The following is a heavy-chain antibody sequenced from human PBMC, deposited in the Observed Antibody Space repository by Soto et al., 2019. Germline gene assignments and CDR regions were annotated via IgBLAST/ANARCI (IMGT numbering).Heavy chain of an antibody. CDR3: ARDVLLWFGEPHAFDI. Sequence: PGGSLRLSCAASGFTFSSYWRSWVLQAPGKGLEWVANIKQDGSEKYYVDSVKGRFTISRDNAKNSLYLQMNSLRAEDTAVYYCARDVLLWFGEPHAFDISGQGTMVTVSS. J-gene: IGHJ3*02. CDR1: GFTFSSYW. V-gene: IGHV3-7*01. D-gene: IGHD3-10*01. CDR2: IKQDGSEK.